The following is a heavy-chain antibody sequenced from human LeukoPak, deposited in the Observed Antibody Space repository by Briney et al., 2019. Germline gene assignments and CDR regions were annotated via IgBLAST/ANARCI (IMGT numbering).Heavy chain of an antibody. CDR2: IYHSGST. V-gene: IGHV4-30-2*01. CDR3: ARSGGLHFDY. J-gene: IGHJ4*02. Sequence: SETLSLTCTVSGGSISSGGYYWSWIRQPPGKGLEWIGYIYHSGSTYYNPSLKSRVTISVDRSKNQFSLKLSSVTAADTAVYYCARSGGLHFDYWGQGTLVTVSS. CDR1: GGSISSGGYY.